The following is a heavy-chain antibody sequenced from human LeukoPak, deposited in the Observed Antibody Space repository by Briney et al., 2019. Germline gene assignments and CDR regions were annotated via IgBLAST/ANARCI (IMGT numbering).Heavy chain of an antibody. V-gene: IGHV3-7*01. CDR1: GFTFSNSW. J-gene: IGHJ4*02. CDR3: AIITRRLARPIG. D-gene: IGHD1-1*01. Sequence: GGSLRLSCAASGFTFSNSWMSWVRQAPGKGLEWVANIKQDGSEKYYVDSVKGRFTISRDKAKNSLYLQMNRLRAEDTAVFSCAIITRRLARPIGWGQGTLVTVSS. CDR2: IKQDGSEK.